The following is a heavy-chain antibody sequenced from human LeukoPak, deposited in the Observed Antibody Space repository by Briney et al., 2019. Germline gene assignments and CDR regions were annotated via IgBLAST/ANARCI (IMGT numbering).Heavy chain of an antibody. J-gene: IGHJ5*02. Sequence: GGSLKISCQVSGYIFTHYWIGWVRQMPGKGLESMGIIYPADSDTTYSPSFQGQVTISADKSISTVYLQWSSLKASDTAMYYCARHFRYYYGSGSLDCWFDPWGQGTLVTVSS. D-gene: IGHD3-10*01. CDR1: GYIFTHYW. V-gene: IGHV5-51*01. CDR3: ARHFRYYYGSGSLDCWFDP. CDR2: IYPADSDT.